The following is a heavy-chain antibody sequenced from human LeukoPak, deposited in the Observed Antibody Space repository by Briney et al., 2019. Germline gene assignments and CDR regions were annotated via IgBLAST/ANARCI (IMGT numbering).Heavy chain of an antibody. D-gene: IGHD2-2*01. J-gene: IGHJ4*02. V-gene: IGHV4-4*07. CDR3: AARKKSKYCSSTSFHSLDY. CDR2: IYTSGST. CDR1: GGSISSYY. Sequence: SETLSLTCTVSGGSISSYYWSWIRQPAGKGLEWIGRIYTSGSTNYNPSLKSRVTMSVDTSKNQFSLKLSSVTAADTAVYYCAARKKSKYCSSTSFHSLDYWGQGTLVTVPS.